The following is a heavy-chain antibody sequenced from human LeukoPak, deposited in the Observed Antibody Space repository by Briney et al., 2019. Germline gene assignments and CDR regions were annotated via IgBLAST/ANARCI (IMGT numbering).Heavy chain of an antibody. D-gene: IGHD2-2*01. J-gene: IGHJ4*02. V-gene: IGHV3-48*03. CDR1: GFTFSSCE. Sequence: PGGSLRLSCAASGFTFSSCEMNWVRQAPGKGLEWVSYISSSGSTVYYADPVKGRFTISRDNAKNSLYLQMNSLRAEDTAVYYCARAARVPTDYWGQGTLVTVSS. CDR3: ARAARVPTDY. CDR2: ISSSGSTV.